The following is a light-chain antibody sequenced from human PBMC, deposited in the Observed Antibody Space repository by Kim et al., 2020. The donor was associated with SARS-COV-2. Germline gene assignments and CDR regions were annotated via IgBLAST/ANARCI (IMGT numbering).Light chain of an antibody. V-gene: IGKV3-20*01. CDR1: QSVSSSY. CDR3: QQYGSSPT. J-gene: IGKJ2*01. Sequence: EIVLTQSPGTLSLSPGERATLSCRASQSVSSSYLAWYQQKPGQAPRLLIYGASSRATGFPDRFSGSGSGTDFTLTISRLEPEDFAVYYCQQYGSSPTFGQGTKLEI. CDR2: GAS.